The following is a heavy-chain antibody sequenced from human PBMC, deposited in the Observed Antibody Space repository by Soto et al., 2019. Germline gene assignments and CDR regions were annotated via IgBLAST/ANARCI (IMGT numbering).Heavy chain of an antibody. V-gene: IGHV3-21*01. J-gene: IGHJ3*01. CDR1: GFTFSSYS. Sequence: EVQLVESGGGLVKPGGSLRLSCAASGFTFSSYSMNWVRQAPGKGLEWVSFINSISSDIYFADSVEGRFTMSRDNAKNSLYLQMNSLGAEDTAVYYCARDGSGRDRFAFDVWGQGTMVTVSS. CDR3: ARDGSGRDRFAFDV. D-gene: IGHD6-19*01. CDR2: INSISSDI.